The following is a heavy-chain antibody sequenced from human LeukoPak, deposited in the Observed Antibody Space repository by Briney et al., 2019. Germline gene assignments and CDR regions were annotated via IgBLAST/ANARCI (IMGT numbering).Heavy chain of an antibody. Sequence: PSETLSLTCAVSGGSISGSSYFWGWIRQPPGKGLEWIGSIYYSGNTYYNPSLKSRVTISVDTSKNQFSLKLTSVTAADTAVYYCARDLGRPGSGSYPDVWGQGTTVTVSS. CDR2: IYYSGNT. CDR1: GGSISGSSYF. V-gene: IGHV4-39*07. D-gene: IGHD3-10*01. J-gene: IGHJ6*02. CDR3: ARDLGRPGSGSYPDV.